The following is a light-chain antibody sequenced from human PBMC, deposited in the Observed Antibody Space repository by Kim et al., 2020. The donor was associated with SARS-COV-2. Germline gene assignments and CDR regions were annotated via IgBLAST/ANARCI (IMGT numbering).Light chain of an antibody. V-gene: IGLV3-19*01. CDR3: NSRDSSGNHLV. CDR2: GKN. CDR1: SLKSYY. Sequence: ALVQTVRITCQGDSLKSYYASWYQQKPGQAPVLVIYGKNNRPSGIPDRFSGSRSGNTASLTITGAQAEDEADYYCNSRDSSGNHLVFGGGTQLTVL. J-gene: IGLJ3*02.